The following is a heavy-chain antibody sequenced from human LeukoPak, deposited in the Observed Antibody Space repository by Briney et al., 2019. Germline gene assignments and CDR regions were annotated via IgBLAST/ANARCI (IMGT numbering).Heavy chain of an antibody. J-gene: IGHJ2*01. D-gene: IGHD5-12*01. Sequence: SQTLSLTCTVSGGSISSGGYYWSWIRQPPGKGLEWIGYIYYSGSTYYNPSLKSRLTISVDTSKNQFSLKLSSVTAADTAVYYCARDPSGYDFGWYFDLWGRGTLVTVSS. CDR1: GGSISSGGYY. V-gene: IGHV4-30-4*08. CDR2: IYYSGST. CDR3: ARDPSGYDFGWYFDL.